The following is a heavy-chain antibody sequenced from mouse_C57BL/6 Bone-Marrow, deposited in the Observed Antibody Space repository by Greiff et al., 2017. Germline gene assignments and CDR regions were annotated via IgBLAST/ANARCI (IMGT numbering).Heavy chain of an antibody. CDR3: VRRGTFFDV. J-gene: IGHJ1*03. CDR2: IRSKSNNYAT. D-gene: IGHD3-3*01. CDR1: GFSFNTYA. V-gene: IGHV10-1*01. Sequence: EVKLQESGGGLVQPKGSLKLSCAASGFSFNTYAMNWVRQAPGKGLEWVARIRSKSNNYATYYADSVKDRFTISRDDSESMLYLQMNNLKTEDTAMYYCVRRGTFFDVWGTGTTVTVSS.